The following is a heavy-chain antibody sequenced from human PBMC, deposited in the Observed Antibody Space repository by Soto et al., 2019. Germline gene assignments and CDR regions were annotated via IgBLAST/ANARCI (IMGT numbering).Heavy chain of an antibody. J-gene: IGHJ5*02. V-gene: IGHV3-23*01. CDR1: GFTFSSYA. Sequence: EVQLLESGGGLVQPGGSPRLSCAASGFTFSSYAISWVRQAPGKGLEWVSAISGSGGSTYYADSVKGRFTISRDNSKNTLFLQMNSLRAEDTAVYYCAKDRWSNQWLVSPFDPWGQGTLVTVSS. CDR2: ISGSGGST. CDR3: AKDRWSNQWLVSPFDP. D-gene: IGHD6-19*01.